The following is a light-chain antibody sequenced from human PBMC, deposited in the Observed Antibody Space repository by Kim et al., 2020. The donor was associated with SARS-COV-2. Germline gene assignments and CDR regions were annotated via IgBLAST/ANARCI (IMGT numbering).Light chain of an antibody. CDR3: SSYTSSNTLL. CDR1: SSDVGGYNF. J-gene: IGLJ2*01. Sequence: GQSFTISCTGSSSDVGGYNFVSWYQQHPGKAPKLLIYDVSNRPSGVSNRFSGSKFGNTASLTVSGLRAEDEADYYCSSYTSSNTLLFGGGTKLTVL. CDR2: DVS. V-gene: IGLV2-14*03.